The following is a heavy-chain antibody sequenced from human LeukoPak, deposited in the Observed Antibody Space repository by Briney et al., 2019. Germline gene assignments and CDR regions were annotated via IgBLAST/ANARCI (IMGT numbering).Heavy chain of an antibody. D-gene: IGHD6-13*01. Sequence: PSETLSLTCTVSGGSISSSSYYWGWIRQPPGKGLEWIGSIYYSGSTYYNPSLKSRVTISVDTSKNQFSLKLTSVTAADTAVYYCARVYRSAGAAAGTFNWFDPWGQGTLVTVSS. V-gene: IGHV4-39*07. CDR3: ARVYRSAGAAAGTFNWFDP. J-gene: IGHJ5*02. CDR2: IYYSGST. CDR1: GGSISSSSYY.